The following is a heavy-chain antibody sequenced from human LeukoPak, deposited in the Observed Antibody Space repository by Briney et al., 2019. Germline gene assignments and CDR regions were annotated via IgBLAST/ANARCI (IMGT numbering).Heavy chain of an antibody. CDR1: GGTFSSYA. D-gene: IGHD1-1*01. V-gene: IGHV1-46*01. CDR2: INPSGGNT. CDR3: ATDDVTTGTKTALGY. J-gene: IGHJ4*02. Sequence: GASVKVSCKASGGTFSSYAISWVRQAPGQGLEWMGIINPSGGNTNYAQKFQERVTINRDMSTSTAYMELSSLRSEDTAVYYCATDDVTTGTKTALGYWGQGTLVTVSS.